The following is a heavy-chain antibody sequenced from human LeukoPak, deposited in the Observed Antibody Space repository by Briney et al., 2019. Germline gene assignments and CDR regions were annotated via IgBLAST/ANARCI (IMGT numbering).Heavy chain of an antibody. V-gene: IGHV4-34*01. J-gene: IGHJ4*02. CDR1: GGSFSGYY. CDR3: ASGLMVYALGDY. D-gene: IGHD2-8*01. Sequence: SETLSLTCAVYGGSFSGYYWSWVRQPPGKGLEWIGSNYYSGSTYYNPSLKSRVTISVDTSKNQFSLKLSSVTAADTAVYYCASGLMVYALGDYWGQGTLVTVSS. CDR2: NYYSGST.